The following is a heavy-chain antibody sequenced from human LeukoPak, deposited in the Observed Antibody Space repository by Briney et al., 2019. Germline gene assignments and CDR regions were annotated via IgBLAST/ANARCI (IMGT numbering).Heavy chain of an antibody. CDR2: ISGSDGSS. D-gene: IGHD3-16*02. J-gene: IGHJ4*02. CDR3: AKSLGVGGYTRYKGFDQ. Sequence: GGSLRLSCAASGFTFNSFAMSWVRQAPGEGLEWVSSISGSDGSSHYADFVKGRFTISRDNSKNTLHLQMNSLRAEDTAVYYCAKSLGVGGYTRYKGFDQWGQGTLVTVSS. CDR1: GFTFNSFA. V-gene: IGHV3-23*01.